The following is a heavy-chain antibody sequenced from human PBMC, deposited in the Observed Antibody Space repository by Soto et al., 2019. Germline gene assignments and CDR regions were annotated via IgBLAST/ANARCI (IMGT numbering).Heavy chain of an antibody. V-gene: IGHV3-30-3*02. CDR2: ISNDGMNT. D-gene: IGHD1-1*01. Sequence: PRGSLRLSCVASGFTFSSYALHWVRQAPGKGLEWVALISNDGMNTFYADSVKGRMTVSRDKAEKTMYLQMNSLTAEDTAAYYCAKGLRFMEHWGQGTVVTVSS. CDR1: GFTFSSYA. CDR3: AKGLRFMEH. J-gene: IGHJ1*01.